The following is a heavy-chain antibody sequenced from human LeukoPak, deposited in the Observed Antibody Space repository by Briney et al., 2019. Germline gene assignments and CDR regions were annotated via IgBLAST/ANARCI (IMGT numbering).Heavy chain of an antibody. Sequence: PGGSLRLSCAASGFTFSGSAMHWVRQASGKGLEWVGRIRSKVNSYATAYAASVKGRFTISRDDSKNTAYLQMNSLKTEDTAVYYCTRSVVVPAATYYYYYYMDVWGKGTTVTVSS. D-gene: IGHD2-2*01. CDR3: TRSVVVPAATYYYYYYMDV. V-gene: IGHV3-73*01. J-gene: IGHJ6*03. CDR2: IRSKVNSYAT. CDR1: GFTFSGSA.